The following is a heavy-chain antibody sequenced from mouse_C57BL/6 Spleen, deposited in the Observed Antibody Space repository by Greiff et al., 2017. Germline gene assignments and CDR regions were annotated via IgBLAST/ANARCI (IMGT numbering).Heavy chain of an antibody. CDR1: GYSITSGYY. V-gene: IGHV3-6*01. J-gene: IGHJ3*01. CDR3: ARGGYGSSSWFAY. CDR2: ISYDGSN. D-gene: IGHD1-1*01. Sequence: EVQLQQSGPGLVKPSQSLSLTCSVTGYSITSGYYWNWIRQFPGNKLEWMGNISYDGSNNYNPSLKNRISITRDTSKNQFFLKLNSVTTEDTATYYYARGGYGSSSWFAYWGQGTLVTVSA.